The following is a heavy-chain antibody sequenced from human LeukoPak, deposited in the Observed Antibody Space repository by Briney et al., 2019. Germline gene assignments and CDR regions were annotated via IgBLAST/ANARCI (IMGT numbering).Heavy chain of an antibody. V-gene: IGHV3-13*01. CDR3: ARAYHYYDSSGYHDAFDI. CDR2: IGTAGDT. J-gene: IGHJ3*02. Sequence: GGSLRLSCAASGFTFSSYDMHWVRQAAGKGLEWVSAIGTAGDTYYPGSVKGRFTISRENAKNSLYLQMNSLRAGDTAVYYCARAYHYYDSSGYHDAFDIWGQGTMVTVSS. D-gene: IGHD3-22*01. CDR1: GFTFSSYD.